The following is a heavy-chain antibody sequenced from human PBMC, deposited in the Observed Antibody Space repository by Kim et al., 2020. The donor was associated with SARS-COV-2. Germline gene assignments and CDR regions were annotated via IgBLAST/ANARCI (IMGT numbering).Heavy chain of an antibody. Sequence: SETLSLTCTVSGGSISSYYWSWIRQPPGKGLEWIGYIYHSGISNYNPSLKSRVAISGDTSKSQLSLKLSSVTAADTAVYYCARDLGPSQKGRYNWFDPWGQGTLVTVSS. CDR3: ARDLGPSQKGRYNWFDP. D-gene: IGHD7-27*01. J-gene: IGHJ5*02. CDR1: GGSISSYY. V-gene: IGHV4-59*01. CDR2: IYHSGIS.